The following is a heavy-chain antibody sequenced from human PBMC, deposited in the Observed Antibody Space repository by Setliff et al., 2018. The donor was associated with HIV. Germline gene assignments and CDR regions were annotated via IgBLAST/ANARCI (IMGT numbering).Heavy chain of an antibody. J-gene: IGHJ4*02. CDR3: ARDTCDTPSCYAGPRFVY. CDR1: GFTFSDYW. Sequence: PGGSLRLSCAASGFTFSDYWMSWVRQAPGKGLEWVANIEQDGTDKYYVDSVRDRFTISRDNARNSLFLQINSLRVEDTAVYYCARDTCDTPSCYAGPRFVYWGQGNLVTVSS. D-gene: IGHD2-2*01. V-gene: IGHV3-7*01. CDR2: IEQDGTDK.